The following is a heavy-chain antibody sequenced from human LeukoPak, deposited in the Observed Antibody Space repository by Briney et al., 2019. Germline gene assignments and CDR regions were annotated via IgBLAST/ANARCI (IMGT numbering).Heavy chain of an antibody. CDR1: GFTFSSYS. J-gene: IGHJ3*02. CDR3: ARLPGAASGSGYDHDAFDI. Sequence: GGSLRLSCAASGFTFSSYSMNWVRQAPGKGLEWVSSISSSSSYIYYADSVKGRFTISRDNAKNSLYLQMNSLRAEDTAVYYCARLPGAASGSGYDHDAFDIWGQGTMVTVSS. D-gene: IGHD3-22*01. CDR2: ISSSSSYI. V-gene: IGHV3-21*01.